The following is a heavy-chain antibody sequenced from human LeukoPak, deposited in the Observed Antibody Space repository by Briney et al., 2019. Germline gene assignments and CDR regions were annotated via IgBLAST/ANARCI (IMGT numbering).Heavy chain of an antibody. CDR1: GFTFSSYA. Sequence: GGSLRLSCAASGFTFSSYAMHWVRQAPGKGLEWVAVISYDGSNKYYADSVKGRFTISRDNSKNTLYLQMNSLRAEDTAVYYCARTPHYYGSGSYLGGFGYWGQGTLVTVSS. CDR2: ISYDGSNK. J-gene: IGHJ4*02. D-gene: IGHD3-10*01. V-gene: IGHV3-30*04. CDR3: ARTPHYYGSGSYLGGFGY.